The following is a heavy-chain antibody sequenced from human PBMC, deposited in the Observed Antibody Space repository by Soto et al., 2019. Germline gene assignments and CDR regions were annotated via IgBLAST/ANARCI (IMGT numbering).Heavy chain of an antibody. CDR2: IRVDGGAT. Sequence: EVQLLESGGGLAQPGGSLRLSCAASGFTITSSAMTWVRQAPGKGLGWVSMIRVDGGATYYADSLEGRFTISRDSSKNTLYVQMNSLRVEDTAGYYCAKERSDGSSYTILHYWGQGTLFAVSS. CDR1: GFTITSSA. J-gene: IGHJ4*02. V-gene: IGHV3-23*01. D-gene: IGHD3-22*01. CDR3: AKERSDGSSYTILHY.